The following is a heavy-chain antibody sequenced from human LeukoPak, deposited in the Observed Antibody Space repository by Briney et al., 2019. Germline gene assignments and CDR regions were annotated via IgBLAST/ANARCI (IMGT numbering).Heavy chain of an antibody. Sequence: HSGGSLRLSCAASGFTFDDYTMHWVRQAPGKGLEWVSLISWDGGSTYYADSVKGRFTISRDNSKNSLYLQMNSLRTEDTALYYCAKDTAAEYYGSGGFQHWGQGTLVTVSS. D-gene: IGHD3-10*01. CDR2: ISWDGGST. J-gene: IGHJ1*01. CDR1: GFTFDDYT. CDR3: AKDTAAEYYGSGGFQH. V-gene: IGHV3-43*01.